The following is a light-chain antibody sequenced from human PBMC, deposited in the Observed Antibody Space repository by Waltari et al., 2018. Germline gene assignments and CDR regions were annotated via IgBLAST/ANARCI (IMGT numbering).Light chain of an antibody. CDR2: DNF. Sequence: QSVLTQPPSVSAAPGQKVTISCSGSSSNLGNNYVSWYQQLPGTAPQLLIYDNFTRPSGIPDRFSGSKSGTSATLGITGLQTGDEADYYCGTWDSSLSAVVFGGGTKLTVL. CDR1: SSNLGNNY. V-gene: IGLV1-51*01. J-gene: IGLJ2*01. CDR3: GTWDSSLSAVV.